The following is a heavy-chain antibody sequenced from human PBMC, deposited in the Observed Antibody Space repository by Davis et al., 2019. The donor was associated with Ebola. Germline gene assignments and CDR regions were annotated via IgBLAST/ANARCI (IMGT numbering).Heavy chain of an antibody. CDR3: ARDRSLFLIGFFDY. CDR2: ISPYNGKR. J-gene: IGHJ4*02. Sequence: ASVKVSCKTSGYSFTTYGISWVRQAPGQGLEWMGWISPYNGKRDYAQKFQGRVTMTTETSTGTAYMELRSLRSDDTAVYYCARDRSLFLIGFFDYWGQGTLVTVSS. V-gene: IGHV1-18*01. D-gene: IGHD2/OR15-2a*01. CDR1: GYSFTTYG.